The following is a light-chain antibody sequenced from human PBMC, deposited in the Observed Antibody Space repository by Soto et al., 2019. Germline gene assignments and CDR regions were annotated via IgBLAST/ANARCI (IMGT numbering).Light chain of an antibody. J-gene: IGLJ1*01. CDR2: EVS. CDR1: SSDVGGYNS. CDR3: SSYAGSNNYV. Sequence: QSALTQPASVSGSPGQSITISCTGTSSDVGGYNSVSWYQQHPGKAPKLVIYEVSKRPSGVPDRFSGSKSGNTASLTVSGLQAEDEADYYCSSYAGSNNYVFGTGTKVTVL. V-gene: IGLV2-8*01.